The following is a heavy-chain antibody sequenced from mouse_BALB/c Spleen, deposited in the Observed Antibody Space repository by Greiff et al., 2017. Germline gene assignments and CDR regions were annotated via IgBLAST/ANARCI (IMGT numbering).Heavy chain of an antibody. CDR3: ARRGVYYGNYDWYFDV. CDR2: IWAGGST. J-gene: IGHJ1*01. CDR1: GFSLTSYG. V-gene: IGHV2-9*02. Sequence: VMLVESGPGLVAPSQSLSITCTVSGFSLTSYGVHWVRQPPGKGLEWLGVIWAGGSTNYNSALMSRLSISKDNSKSQVFLKMNSLQTDDTAMYYCARRGVYYGNYDWYFDVWGAGTTVTVSS. D-gene: IGHD2-1*01.